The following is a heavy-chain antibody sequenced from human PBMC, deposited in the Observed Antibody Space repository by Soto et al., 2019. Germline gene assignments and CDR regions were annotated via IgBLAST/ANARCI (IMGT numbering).Heavy chain of an antibody. J-gene: IGHJ4*02. V-gene: IGHV4-59*08. CDR3: ARQEADSSGWLGSDY. Sequence: SETLSLTCTVSGGSISSYYWSWIRQPPGKGLEWIGYIYYSGSTNYNPSLKSRVTISVDTSKNQFSLKLSSVTAADTAVYYCARQEADSSGWLGSDYWGQGTLVTVSS. D-gene: IGHD6-19*01. CDR1: GGSISSYY. CDR2: IYYSGST.